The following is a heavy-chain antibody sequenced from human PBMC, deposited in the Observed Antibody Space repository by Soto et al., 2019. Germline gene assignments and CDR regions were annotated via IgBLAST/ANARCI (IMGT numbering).Heavy chain of an antibody. D-gene: IGHD2-2*01. J-gene: IGHJ4*02. CDR1: GFTFRNYP. V-gene: IGHV3-23*01. CDR3: AKGGLLPRANRWF. Sequence: GGSLRLSCAASGFTFRNYPMTWVRQAPGKGLDWVSTISGSGVDTYYPDSVKGRVTISRDNSKNTLYLQINGLRAEDTAVYYCAKGGLLPRANRWFWGQGTLVTVSS. CDR2: ISGSGVDT.